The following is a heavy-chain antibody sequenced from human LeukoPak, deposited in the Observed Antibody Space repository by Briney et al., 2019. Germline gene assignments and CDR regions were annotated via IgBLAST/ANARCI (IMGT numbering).Heavy chain of an antibody. Sequence: ASVKVSCKASGYTFTGYYMHWGRQAPGQGREWMGWINPNSGGTNYAQKLQGRVTMTGDTSISTAYMELSRLRSDDTAVYYCAREGDYRGDWFDPWGQGTLVTVPS. V-gene: IGHV1-2*02. D-gene: IGHD3-16*01. CDR1: GYTFTGYY. CDR3: AREGDYRGDWFDP. CDR2: INPNSGGT. J-gene: IGHJ5*02.